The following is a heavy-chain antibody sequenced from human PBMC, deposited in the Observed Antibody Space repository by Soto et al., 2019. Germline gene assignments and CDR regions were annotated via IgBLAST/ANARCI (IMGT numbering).Heavy chain of an antibody. V-gene: IGHV1-69*12. CDR2: IIPIFSTP. J-gene: IGHJ5*02. CDR1: GGTFSSYG. CDR3: ARGYYYDTNRHSLQLDP. Sequence: QVQLVQSGAVVKKPGSSVKVSCKASGGTFSSYGIIWVRQAPGQGLEWMGQIIPIFSTPKYAQNFKGRGTITAAESTGTPYMELSNQTSEDTAGYYCARGYYYDTNRHSLQLDPWGQGSLLNVSS. D-gene: IGHD3-22*01.